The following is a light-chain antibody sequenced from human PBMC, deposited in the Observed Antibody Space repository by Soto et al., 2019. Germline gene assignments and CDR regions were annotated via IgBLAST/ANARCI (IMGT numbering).Light chain of an antibody. Sequence: EIVMTQSPATLSVSPGERATLSCRASQSVISNLSLYQQKPVQAPRLLIYGASTRATGLPARFSGSGSGTESTLTTSTLQSEDYAVGSCHQDNNWAPWTFGQGTRLEIK. CDR3: HQDNNWAPWT. J-gene: IGKJ1*01. CDR2: GAS. CDR1: QSVISN. V-gene: IGKV3-15*01.